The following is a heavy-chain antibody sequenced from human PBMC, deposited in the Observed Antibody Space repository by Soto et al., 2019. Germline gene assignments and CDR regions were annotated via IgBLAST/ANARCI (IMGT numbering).Heavy chain of an antibody. CDR2: ISAYNGNT. D-gene: IGHD5-12*01. CDR3: ARDSTGKIQSGYDSRGMDV. J-gene: IGHJ6*02. Sequence: QVQLVQSGAEVKKPGASVKVSCKASGHTFTSYGISWVRQAPGQGLEWMGWISAYNGNTNYAQKLQGRVTMTTDTTTSTAYMELRSLRSDDTAVYYCARDSTGKIQSGYDSRGMDVWGQGTTVTVSS. CDR1: GHTFTSYG. V-gene: IGHV1-18*04.